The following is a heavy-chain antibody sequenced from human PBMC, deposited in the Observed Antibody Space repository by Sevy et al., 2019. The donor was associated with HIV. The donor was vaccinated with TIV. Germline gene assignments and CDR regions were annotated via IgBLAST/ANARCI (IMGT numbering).Heavy chain of an antibody. Sequence: GGSLRLSCAASGFTFSTYDMHWVRQAPGKGLEWVAIISRDGSYRYYADSVRGRFSMSRDSSKNTLYLQMSGLSIEDTAVYYCAKNRPPGGSYFSRHGMDVWGRGTTVTVSS. CDR3: AKNRPPGGSYFSRHGMDV. J-gene: IGHJ6*02. D-gene: IGHD3-16*01. CDR1: GFTFSTYD. CDR2: ISRDGSYR. V-gene: IGHV3-30*18.